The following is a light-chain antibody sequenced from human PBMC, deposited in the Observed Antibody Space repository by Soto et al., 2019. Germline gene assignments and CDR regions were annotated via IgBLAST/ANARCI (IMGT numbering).Light chain of an antibody. CDR3: QQYLNWPWT. V-gene: IGKV3-15*01. CDR2: GAS. Sequence: EIVMTQSPATLSVSPGEGVTLSCKASQSVSSYLAWYQQEPGQAPRLLINGASTRATGFPARFSGSGSGKEFTLTISSLQSEDFAVYYCQQYLNWPWTFGQGTKVEIK. CDR1: QSVSSY. J-gene: IGKJ1*01.